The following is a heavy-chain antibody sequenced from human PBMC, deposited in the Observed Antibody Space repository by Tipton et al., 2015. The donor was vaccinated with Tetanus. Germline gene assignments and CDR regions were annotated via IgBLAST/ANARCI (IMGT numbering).Heavy chain of an antibody. CDR2: ISGSGGST. D-gene: IGHD3-10*01. Sequence: SLRLSCAASGFTFSSYAMSWVRQAPGKGLEWVSAISGSGGSTYYADSVKGRFTISRDNSKNTLYLQTNSLRAEDTAVYYCAKDPYGSGVNWFDPWGQGTLVTVSS. CDR1: GFTFSSYA. CDR3: AKDPYGSGVNWFDP. J-gene: IGHJ5*02. V-gene: IGHV3-23*01.